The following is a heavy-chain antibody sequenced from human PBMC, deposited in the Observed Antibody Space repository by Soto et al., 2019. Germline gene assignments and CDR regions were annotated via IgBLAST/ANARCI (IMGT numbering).Heavy chain of an antibody. V-gene: IGHV3-64D*06. CDR3: VPVCGSGSCYSLLRY. Sequence: PGGSLRLSCSASGFTFSNYAMHWVRQAPGKGLEYVSAISSNGGSTYYADSVKGRFTISRDNSKNTLYLQMSSLRPEDTAVYYCVPVCGSGSCYSLLRYWGQGTLVTVSS. CDR2: ISSNGGST. J-gene: IGHJ4*02. CDR1: GFTFSNYA. D-gene: IGHD2-15*01.